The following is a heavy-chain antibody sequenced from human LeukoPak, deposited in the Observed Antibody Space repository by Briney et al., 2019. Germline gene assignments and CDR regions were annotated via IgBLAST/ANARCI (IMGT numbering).Heavy chain of an antibody. CDR1: GFTVSSDH. J-gene: IGHJ4*02. CDR2: IYSGGST. D-gene: IGHD1-26*01. V-gene: IGHV3-53*01. Sequence: PGGSLRLSCAASGFTVSSDHMSWVRQAPGKGLEWVSVIYSGGSTYYADSVKGRFTISRDNSKNTLYLQMNSLRAEDTAVYYCARGEPVLGFDYWGQGTLVTVSS. CDR3: ARGEPVLGFDY.